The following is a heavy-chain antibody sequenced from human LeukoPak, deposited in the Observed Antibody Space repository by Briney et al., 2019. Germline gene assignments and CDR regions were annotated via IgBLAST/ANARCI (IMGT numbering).Heavy chain of an antibody. CDR2: INPNSGGT. Sequence: ASVKVSCKASGYTFTGYYMHWVRQAPGQGLEWMGWINPNSGGTNYAQKFQGRVTMTRDTSISTAYMELSRLRSDDTTVYYCARGFDYYDSSGYSLDIWGQGTMVTVSS. CDR3: ARGFDYYDSSGYSLDI. D-gene: IGHD3-22*01. CDR1: GYTFTGYY. V-gene: IGHV1-2*02. J-gene: IGHJ3*02.